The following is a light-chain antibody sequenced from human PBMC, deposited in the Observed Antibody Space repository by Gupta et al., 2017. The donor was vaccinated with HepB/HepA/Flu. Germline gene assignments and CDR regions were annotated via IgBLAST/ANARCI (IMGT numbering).Light chain of an antibody. J-gene: IGKJ1*01. V-gene: IGKV1-17*01. Sequence: DIQMTQSPSSLSASVGDRVTITCRASQGIGNDLGWYQQKPGKAPKHLIYAASNLHTGIPSRFSGSGSGTEFTLTISSLQPEDFATYYCRQHKNYTWTFGQGTKVEIK. CDR1: QGIGND. CDR3: RQHKNYTWT. CDR2: AAS.